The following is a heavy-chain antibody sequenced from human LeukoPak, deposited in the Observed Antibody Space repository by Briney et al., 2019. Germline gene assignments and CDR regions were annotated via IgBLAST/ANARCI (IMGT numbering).Heavy chain of an antibody. CDR3: ARDRGSGLDY. CDR1: GFTFSSYG. Sequence: PGGSLRLSCAASGFTFSSYGMHWVRQAPGKGLEWVSVIYSGGYTYYADSVKGRFTISRDNSKNTLYLQMNSLRAEDTAVYYCARDRGSGLDYWGQGTLVTVSS. V-gene: IGHV3-66*01. J-gene: IGHJ4*02. D-gene: IGHD3-10*01. CDR2: IYSGGYT.